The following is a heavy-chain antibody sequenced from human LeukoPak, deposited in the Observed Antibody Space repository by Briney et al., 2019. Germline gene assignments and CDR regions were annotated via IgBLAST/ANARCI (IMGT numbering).Heavy chain of an antibody. V-gene: IGHV3-23*01. D-gene: IGHD6-19*01. J-gene: IGHJ4*02. CDR2: ISGSGGST. CDR1: GFTFSSYA. CDR3: AKDRMAGIAVAAAFDY. Sequence: GGSLRLSCAASGFTFSSYAMSWVRQAPGKGLEWVSAISGSGGSTYYADSVKGRFTISRDNSKNTLYLQMNSLRAEDTAVYYCAKDRMAGIAVAAAFDYWGQGTLVTVSS.